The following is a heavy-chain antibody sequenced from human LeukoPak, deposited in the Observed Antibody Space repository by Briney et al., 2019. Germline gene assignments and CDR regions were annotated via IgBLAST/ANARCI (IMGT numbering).Heavy chain of an antibody. CDR2: INHSGST. CDR1: GGSFSGYY. J-gene: IGHJ6*02. V-gene: IGHV4-34*01. Sequence: TETLSLTCAVYGGSFSGYYWSWIRQPPGKGLEWIGEINHSGSTNYNPSLKSRVTISVDTSKNQFSLKLSSVTAADTAVYYCARGIGMVRGVTDYYYYGMDAWGQGTTVTVSS. CDR3: ARGIGMVRGVTDYYYYGMDA. D-gene: IGHD3-10*01.